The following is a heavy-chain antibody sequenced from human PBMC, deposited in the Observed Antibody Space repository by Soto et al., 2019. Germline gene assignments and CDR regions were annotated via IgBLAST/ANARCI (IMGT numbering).Heavy chain of an antibody. CDR1: GFTFSTSV. V-gene: IGHV3-30*18. D-gene: IGHD2-15*01. J-gene: IGHJ5*02. CDR3: AKEWGSGGWYNWFDP. Sequence: QVQLVESGGGVVQSGRSLRLSCAASGFTFSTSVMNWIRQAPGKGVEWVAMISHDGGATYYVDSVKGRFTISRDTDKNTLHLQMDSRRPEDTAEYYYAKEWGSGGWYNWFDPWGQGTLVTVS. CDR2: ISHDGGAT.